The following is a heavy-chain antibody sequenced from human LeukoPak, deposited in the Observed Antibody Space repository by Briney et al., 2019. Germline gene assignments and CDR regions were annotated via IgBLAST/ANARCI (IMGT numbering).Heavy chain of an antibody. D-gene: IGHD1/OR15-1a*01. Sequence: ASVEVSCKASGYIFTGYYLHWVRQAPGQGLEWMGWINPNNGGTKSAQKFQGRVTMTRDTSISTAYLELSSLRSDDTAIYYCARGAEQQRLAHFDYWGQGTLVTVSS. J-gene: IGHJ4*02. V-gene: IGHV1-2*02. CDR1: GYIFTGYY. CDR3: ARGAEQQRLAHFDY. CDR2: INPNNGGT.